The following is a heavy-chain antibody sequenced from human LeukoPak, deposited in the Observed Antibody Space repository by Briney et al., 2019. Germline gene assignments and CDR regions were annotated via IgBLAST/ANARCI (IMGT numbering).Heavy chain of an antibody. CDR3: ARARSSDYYYYGMDV. CDR2: IIPIFGTA. CDR1: GGTFSSYA. J-gene: IGHJ6*02. V-gene: IGHV1-69*13. Sequence: GASVKVSCKASGGTFSSYAISWVRQAPGQGLEWMGGIIPIFGTANYAQKFQGRATITADESTSTAYMELSSLRSEDTAVYYCARARSSDYYYYGMDVWGQGTTVTVSS.